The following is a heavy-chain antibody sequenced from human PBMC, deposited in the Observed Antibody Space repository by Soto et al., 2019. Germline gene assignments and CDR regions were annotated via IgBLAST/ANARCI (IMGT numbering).Heavy chain of an antibody. CDR2: LTASGLNT. CDR1: GFNFESYG. J-gene: IGHJ6*02. CDR3: AKGLGNAKEV. D-gene: IGHD2-8*01. V-gene: IGHV3-23*01. Sequence: EVQLLESGGGLVQPGGSLRLSCSASGFNFESYGMSWVRQAPGKGLEWVSGLTASGLNTYYTDSVKGRFTISRDNSRNTVYLQMSGLRVEDTAVFHCAKGLGNAKEVWGQGTTVTVSS.